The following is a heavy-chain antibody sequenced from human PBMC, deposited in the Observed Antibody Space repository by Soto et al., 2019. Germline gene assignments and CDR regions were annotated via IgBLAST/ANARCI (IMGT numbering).Heavy chain of an antibody. Sequence: SETLSLTCTVSGGSISSYYWSWIRQPPGKGLEWIGYIYYSGSTNYNPSLKSRVTISVDTSKNQFSLKLSSVTAADTAVYYCARGDYVFFYFDYWGQGALVTVSS. CDR1: GGSISSYY. D-gene: IGHD4-17*01. V-gene: IGHV4-59*01. CDR3: ARGDYVFFYFDY. CDR2: IYYSGST. J-gene: IGHJ4*02.